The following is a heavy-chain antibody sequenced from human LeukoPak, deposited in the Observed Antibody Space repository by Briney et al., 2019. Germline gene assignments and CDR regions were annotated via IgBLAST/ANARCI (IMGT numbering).Heavy chain of an antibody. CDR3: ARVGRWGLDAFDI. J-gene: IGHJ3*02. CDR1: GFTFSSYW. V-gene: IGHV3-7*01. CDR2: IKQDGSEK. Sequence: GGSVRLSCAASGFTFSSYWMSWVRQAPGKGLEWVANIKQDGSEKYYVDSVKGRFTISRDNAKNSLYLQMNSLRAEDTAVYYCARVGRWGLDAFDIWGQGTMVTVSS. D-gene: IGHD4-23*01.